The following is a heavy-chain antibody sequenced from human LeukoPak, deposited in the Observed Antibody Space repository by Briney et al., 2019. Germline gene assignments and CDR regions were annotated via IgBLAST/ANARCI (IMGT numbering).Heavy chain of an antibody. J-gene: IGHJ5*02. CDR2: IHPGDYTT. CDR1: RYGLSTYW. CDR3: ASRDYGSTWSDP. V-gene: IGHV5-51*01. D-gene: IGHD4/OR15-4a*01. Sequence: GEFLKISCKGFRYGLSTYWIGWVRQPPGRGLEWMGIIHPGDYTTQYTSSFQGQVTISVDKSTGTAYLQWNSLKASDTAMYYCASRDYGSTWSDPWGQGTLVTVSS.